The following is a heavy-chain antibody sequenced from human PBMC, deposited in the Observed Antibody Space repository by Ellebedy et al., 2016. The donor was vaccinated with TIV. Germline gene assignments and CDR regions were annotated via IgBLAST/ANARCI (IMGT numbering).Heavy chain of an antibody. CDR2: INSDGTRT. J-gene: IGHJ4*02. CDR1: GFTFSSYW. Sequence: PGGSLRLSCAASGFTFSSYWMHWVRQDPGKGLVWVSRINSDGTRTSYADSVKGRFTISRDNAKNTLYLQINSLRAEDTAVYYCARDRPSSTVVIPVPALGDWGQGTLVTVSS. CDR3: ARDRPSSTVVIPVPALGD. V-gene: IGHV3-74*01. D-gene: IGHD4-23*01.